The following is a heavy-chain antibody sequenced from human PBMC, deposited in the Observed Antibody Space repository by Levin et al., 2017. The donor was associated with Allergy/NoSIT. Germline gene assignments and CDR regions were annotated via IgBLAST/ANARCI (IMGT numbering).Heavy chain of an antibody. CDR3: ARSITELQALWYFDL. J-gene: IGHJ2*01. CDR2: IKQDGSEK. Sequence: GGSLRLSCAASGFTFSSYWMSWVRQAPGKGLEWVANIKQDGSEKYYVDSVKGRFTISRDNAKNSLYLQMNSLRAEDTAVYYCARSITELQALWYFDLWGRGTLVTVSS. V-gene: IGHV3-7*01. D-gene: IGHD1-14*01. CDR1: GFTFSSYW.